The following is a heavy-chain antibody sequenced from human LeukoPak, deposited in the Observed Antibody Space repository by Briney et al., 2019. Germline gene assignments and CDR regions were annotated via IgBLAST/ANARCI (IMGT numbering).Heavy chain of an antibody. J-gene: IGHJ4*02. CDR3: ARTPMGGNGGVGDY. V-gene: IGHV4-61*02. D-gene: IGHD4-23*01. CDR1: GDSISSGDYY. CDR2: ISSSGST. Sequence: PSETLSLTCTVSGDSISSGDYYWSWIRQPAGKGLEWIGRISSSGSTNYNPSLKSRVTISVDTSKNQFSLKLSSVTAADTAVYYCARTPMGGNGGVGDYWGQGTLVTVSS.